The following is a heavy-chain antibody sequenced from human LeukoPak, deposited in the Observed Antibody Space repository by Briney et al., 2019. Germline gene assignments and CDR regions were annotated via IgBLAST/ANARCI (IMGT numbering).Heavy chain of an antibody. J-gene: IGHJ4*02. V-gene: IGHV1-18*01. CDR2: ISAYNGNT. CDR3: ARDRGIAVAGVDY. D-gene: IGHD6-19*01. CDR1: GYTFTSYG. Sequence: ASVKVSCKASGYTFTSYGISWVRQAPGXXXXXMGWISAYNGNTNYAQKLQGRVTMTTDTSTSTAYMELRSLRSDDTAVYYCARDRGIAVAGVDYWGQGTLVTVSS.